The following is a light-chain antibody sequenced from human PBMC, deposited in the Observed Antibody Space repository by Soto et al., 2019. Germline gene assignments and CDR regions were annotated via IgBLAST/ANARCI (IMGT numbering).Light chain of an antibody. CDR2: DAS. V-gene: IGKV3-11*01. J-gene: IGKJ4*01. Sequence: EIVLTQSPATLSLSPGERATLSCRASQSVSSYLAWCQQKPGQAPRLLFYDASNRATGIPDRFSGSGSGTDFTLTISSLEPEDFAVYYCQQRSNWPPTFGGGNKVEIK. CDR1: QSVSSY. CDR3: QQRSNWPPT.